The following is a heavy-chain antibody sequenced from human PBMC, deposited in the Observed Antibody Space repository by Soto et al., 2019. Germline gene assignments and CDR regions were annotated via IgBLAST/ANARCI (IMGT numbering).Heavy chain of an antibody. CDR3: AKDYLREDIVVVVAAAYPNWFDP. V-gene: IGHV3-23*01. CDR2: ISGSGGST. J-gene: IGHJ5*02. D-gene: IGHD2-15*01. CDR1: GFTFSSYA. Sequence: PGGSLRLSCAASGFTFSSYAMSWVRQAPGKGLEWVSAISGSGGSTYYADSVKGRFTISRDNSKNTLYLQMNSLRAEDTAVYYCAKDYLREDIVVVVAAAYPNWFDPWGQGTLVTVSS.